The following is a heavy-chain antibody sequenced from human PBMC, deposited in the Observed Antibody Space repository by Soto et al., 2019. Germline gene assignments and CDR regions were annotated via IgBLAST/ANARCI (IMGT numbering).Heavy chain of an antibody. CDR1: DFSFSNDG. Sequence: GGPLILSRVAPDFSFSNDGMYWFRQAARKGTELVSALTASGDSTYSEDSVKRWFTITRDNSKNTLYLQMNSLRAEDTAVYYCAKAGTPRLEAPFDPWCQGTLVTVSS. V-gene: IGHV3-23*01. CDR3: AKAGTPRLEAPFDP. J-gene: IGHJ5*02. CDR2: LTASGDST. D-gene: IGHD1-1*01.